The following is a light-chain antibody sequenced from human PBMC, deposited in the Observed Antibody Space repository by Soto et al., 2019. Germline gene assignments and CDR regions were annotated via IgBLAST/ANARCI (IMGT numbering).Light chain of an antibody. J-gene: IGLJ3*02. CDR3: SSYTSSSAHWV. CDR1: SSDVGGYNY. Sequence: QSALTQPASVSGSPGQSITISCTGTSSDVGGYNYVSWYQQHPGKAPKFMIYEVSNRPSGVSNRFSGSKSGNTASLTISGLQADDEADYYCSSYTSSSAHWVFGGGTKVTVL. V-gene: IGLV2-14*01. CDR2: EVS.